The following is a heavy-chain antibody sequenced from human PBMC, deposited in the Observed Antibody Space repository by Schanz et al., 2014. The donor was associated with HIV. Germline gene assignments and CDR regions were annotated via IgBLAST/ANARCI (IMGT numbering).Heavy chain of an antibody. D-gene: IGHD6-13*01. Sequence: EMQLLESGGGFVQSGGSLRLSCTASKLTFSSHAMSWVRQAPGKGLEWVSVIYSGGSTYYADSVKGRFTISRDNSKNTLYLQMNSLRAEDTAVYYCARGRSSAWYDYWGPGTLVTVSS. V-gene: IGHV3-66*02. J-gene: IGHJ4*02. CDR3: ARGRSSAWYDY. CDR2: IYSGGST. CDR1: KLTFSSHA.